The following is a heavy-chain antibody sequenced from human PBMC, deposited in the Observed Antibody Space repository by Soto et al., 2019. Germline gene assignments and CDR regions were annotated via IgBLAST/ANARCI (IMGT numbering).Heavy chain of an antibody. CDR3: AKEFFLYYYDSSGYYLTHHFDY. V-gene: IGHV3-23*01. J-gene: IGHJ4*02. Sequence: LRLSCAASGFTFSSYAMSWVRQAPGKGLEWVSAISGSGGSTYYADSVKGRFTISRDNSKNTLYLQMNSLRAEDTAVYYCAKEFFLYYYDSSGYYLTHHFDYWGQGTLVTVSS. CDR2: ISGSGGST. D-gene: IGHD3-22*01. CDR1: GFTFSSYA.